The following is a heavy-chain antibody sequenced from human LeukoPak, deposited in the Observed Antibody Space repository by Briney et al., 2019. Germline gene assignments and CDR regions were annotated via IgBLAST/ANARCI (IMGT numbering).Heavy chain of an antibody. V-gene: IGHV1-18*01. CDR2: ISAYNGNT. D-gene: IGHD4-23*01. CDR1: GYTFTSYG. CDR3: AREVTGPTAFDY. Sequence: ASVKVSCKASGYTFTSYGISWVRQAPGQGLEWMGWISAYNGNTNYAQNLQGRVTMTTDTSTSTAYMELRSLRSDDTAVYYCAREVTGPTAFDYWGQGTLVTVSS. J-gene: IGHJ4*02.